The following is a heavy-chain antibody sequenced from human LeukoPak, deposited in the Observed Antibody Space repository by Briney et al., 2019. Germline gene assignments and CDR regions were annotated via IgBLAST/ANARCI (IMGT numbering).Heavy chain of an antibody. CDR3: ARWGYSSGSQF. Sequence: VASVKVSCKASGYTFSSYYVHWVRQAPGQGLEWMGMIIPSDGFTSYAQKFQGRVTMTRDMSTSTVYMELSSLRSDDTAVYYCARWGYSSGSQFWGQGTLVTVSS. D-gene: IGHD6-19*01. V-gene: IGHV1-46*01. CDR2: IIPSDGFT. J-gene: IGHJ4*02. CDR1: GYTFSSYY.